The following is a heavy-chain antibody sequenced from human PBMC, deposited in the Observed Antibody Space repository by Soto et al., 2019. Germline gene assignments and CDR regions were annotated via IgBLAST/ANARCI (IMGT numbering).Heavy chain of an antibody. CDR3: AREPRYCRGGSCSITGDAYDI. J-gene: IGHJ3*02. D-gene: IGHD2-15*01. Sequence: EVQLVESGGGLVQPGGSLRLSCTASGFIVSNTYVNWVRQAPGKGLEWVSVISNRGDTHYADSVRGRFSLSRDISDNTFHLQMINVRVEDTAVYYCAREPRYCRGGSCSITGDAYDIWGQGTMVTVSS. V-gene: IGHV3-66*01. CDR1: GFIVSNTY. CDR2: ISNRGDT.